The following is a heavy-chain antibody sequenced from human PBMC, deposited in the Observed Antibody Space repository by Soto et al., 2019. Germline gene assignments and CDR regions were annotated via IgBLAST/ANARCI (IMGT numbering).Heavy chain of an antibody. Sequence: GSLRLSCAASWFTFSGSAMHWVRQASGKGLEWVGRIRSKANSYATAYAASVKGRFTISRDDSKNTAYLQMNSLKTEDTAVYYCTVIVGATGPLFDYWGQGTLVTVSS. CDR2: IRSKANSYAT. D-gene: IGHD1-26*01. CDR1: WFTFSGSA. V-gene: IGHV3-73*01. J-gene: IGHJ4*02. CDR3: TVIVGATGPLFDY.